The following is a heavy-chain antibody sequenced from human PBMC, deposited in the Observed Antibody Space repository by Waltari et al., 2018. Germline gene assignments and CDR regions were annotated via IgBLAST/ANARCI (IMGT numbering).Heavy chain of an antibody. CDR3: AAQYYLSAFDI. V-gene: IGHV1-46*01. CDR1: GYTFTSYY. J-gene: IGHJ3*02. Sequence: QVQLVQSGAEVKKPGASVKVSCKASGYTFTSYYMHWVRQAPGQGLEWMGIINPSGGSTSYAQKVQGRVTMTRDTSTSTVYMELSSLRSEDTAVYYCAAQYYLSAFDIWGQGTMVTVSS. CDR2: INPSGGST. D-gene: IGHD3-16*01.